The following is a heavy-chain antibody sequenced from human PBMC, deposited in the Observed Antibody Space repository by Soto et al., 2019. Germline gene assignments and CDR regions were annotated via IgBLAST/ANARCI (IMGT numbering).Heavy chain of an antibody. V-gene: IGHV3-30*18. CDR2: ISYGGSNK. J-gene: IGHJ6*02. CDR1: GFTFSTYG. CDR3: AKDRRSGSAYYYRMDV. D-gene: IGHD1-26*01. Sequence: GGSLRLSCAASGFTFSTYGMNWVRQAPGKGLEWVAVISYGGSNKYYADSVKGRFTISRDNSKNTLYLQMNSLRAEDTAVYYCAKDRRSGSAYYYRMDVWGQGTTVTVSS.